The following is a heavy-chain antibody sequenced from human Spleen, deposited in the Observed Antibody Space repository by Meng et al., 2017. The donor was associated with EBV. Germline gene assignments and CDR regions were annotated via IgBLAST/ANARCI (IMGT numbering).Heavy chain of an antibody. Sequence: QVQMGQSGAEVKKPGASVKVSCKASGYTFTSYSMQWVRQAPGQGLEWMGFINPSVGSTGYAQKFQGRVTMTRDTSTNTVYMELSSLRSEDTAVYYCARDLASSGYGGYFDYWGQGTLVTVSS. CDR3: ARDLASSGYGGYFDY. J-gene: IGHJ4*02. CDR2: INPSVGST. D-gene: IGHD3-22*01. CDR1: GYTFTSYS. V-gene: IGHV1-46*01.